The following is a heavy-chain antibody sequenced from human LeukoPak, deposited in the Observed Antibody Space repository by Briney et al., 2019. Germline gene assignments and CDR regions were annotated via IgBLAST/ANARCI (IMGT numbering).Heavy chain of an antibody. D-gene: IGHD3-10*01. Sequence: PGGSLRLSCSASGFIFSPYAMHWVRQAPGKGLEWVAVISYDGSNKYYADSVKGRFTTSRDNSKNTLYLQMNSLRAEDTAVYYCARVTGVDYWGQGTLVTVSS. J-gene: IGHJ4*02. CDR2: ISYDGSNK. CDR1: GFIFSPYA. V-gene: IGHV3-30-3*01. CDR3: ARVTGVDY.